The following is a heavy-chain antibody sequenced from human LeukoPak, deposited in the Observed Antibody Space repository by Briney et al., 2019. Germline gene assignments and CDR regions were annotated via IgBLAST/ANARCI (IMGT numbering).Heavy chain of an antibody. CDR2: IYSGGST. CDR3: AREQSPYYYYGMDV. V-gene: IGHV3-66*01. D-gene: IGHD5-24*01. Sequence: PGGSLRLSCAASGFTVSSNYMSWVRQAPGKGLEWVSVIYSGGSTYYADSVKGRFTISRDNSKNTLYLQTNSLRAEDTAVYYCAREQSPYYYYGMDVWGQGTTVTVSS. J-gene: IGHJ6*02. CDR1: GFTVSSNY.